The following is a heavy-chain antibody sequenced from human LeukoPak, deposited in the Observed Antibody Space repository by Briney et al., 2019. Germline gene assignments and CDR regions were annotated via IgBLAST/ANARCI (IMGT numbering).Heavy chain of an antibody. D-gene: IGHD6-13*01. Sequence: PGGSLRLSCAASGFAFSSYGMHWVRQAPGKGLEWVAVISYDGSNKYYADSVKGRFTISRDNSKNTLYLQMNSLRAEDTAVYYCAKDLPSGSSWGFDYWGQGTLVTVSS. CDR1: GFAFSSYG. J-gene: IGHJ4*02. CDR2: ISYDGSNK. CDR3: AKDLPSGSSWGFDY. V-gene: IGHV3-30*18.